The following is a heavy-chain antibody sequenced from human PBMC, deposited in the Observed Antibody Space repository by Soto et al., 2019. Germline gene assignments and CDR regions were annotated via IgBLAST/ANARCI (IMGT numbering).Heavy chain of an antibody. J-gene: IGHJ6*02. Sequence: PSETLSLTCTVSGGSISSGDYYWSWIRQPPGKGLEWIGYIYYSGSTYYNPSLKSRVTISIDTSKNQFSLKLSSVTAADTAVYYCARTSSRAAMRYYYGMDVWGQGTTVTVSS. V-gene: IGHV4-30-4*01. CDR1: GGSISSGDYY. CDR2: IYYSGST. CDR3: ARTSSRAAMRYYYGMDV. D-gene: IGHD2-2*01.